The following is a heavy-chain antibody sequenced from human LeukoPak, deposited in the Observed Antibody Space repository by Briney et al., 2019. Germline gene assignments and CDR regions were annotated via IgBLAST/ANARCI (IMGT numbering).Heavy chain of an antibody. D-gene: IGHD2-2*01. CDR3: ARDGVVVPAAMREEKYYYYGMDV. V-gene: IGHV1-46*01. CDR1: GYTFTSYY. CDR2: INPSGGST. Sequence: ASVKVSCKASGYTFTSYYMHWVRQAPGQGLEWMGIINPSGGSTSYAQKFQGRVTMTRDTSTSTVYMELSSLRSEDTAVYYCARDGVVVPAAMREEKYYYYGMDVWGKGTTVTVSS. J-gene: IGHJ6*04.